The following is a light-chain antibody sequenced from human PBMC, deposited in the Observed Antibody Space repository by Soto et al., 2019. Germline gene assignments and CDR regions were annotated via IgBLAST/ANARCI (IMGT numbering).Light chain of an antibody. Sequence: EIVLTQSPGTLSLSPGERATLSCRASQSVSSSYLAWYQQKPGQAPRLLIYGASSRATGIPDRFSGSGSGTDFTLTISSLESEDFAVYYCQQYGSSQAFGQGTKVDIK. CDR2: GAS. J-gene: IGKJ1*01. V-gene: IGKV3-20*01. CDR3: QQYGSSQA. CDR1: QSVSSSY.